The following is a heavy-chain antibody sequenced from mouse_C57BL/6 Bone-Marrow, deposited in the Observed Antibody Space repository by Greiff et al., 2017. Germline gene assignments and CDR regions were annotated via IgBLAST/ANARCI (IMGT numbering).Heavy chain of an antibody. CDR2: IYPRSGYT. J-gene: IGHJ4*01. D-gene: IGHD2-4*01. Sequence: VQLQESGAELARPGASVKLSCKASGYTFTSYGISWVKQRTGQGLEWIGEIYPRSGYTYYNETFKGKATLTADKSSSTAYMELLSLTSEDSAVYFCAGPYDYRLSYYAMGYWGQGTSVTVSS. CDR3: AGPYDYRLSYYAMGY. CDR1: GYTFTSYG. V-gene: IGHV1-81*01.